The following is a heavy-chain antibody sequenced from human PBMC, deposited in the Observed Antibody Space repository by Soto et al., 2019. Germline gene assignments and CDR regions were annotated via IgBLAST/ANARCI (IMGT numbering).Heavy chain of an antibody. V-gene: IGHV4-61*01. CDR3: ARASRSRGSPRPFDY. J-gene: IGHJ4*02. CDR1: GGSVSSGSYY. CDR2: IYYSGST. D-gene: IGHD1-26*01. Sequence: SETLSLTCTVSGGSVSSGSYYWSWIRQPPGKGLEWIGYIYYSGSTNYNPSLKSRVTISVDTSKNQFSLKLSSVTAADTAVYYCARASRSRGSPRPFDYWGQGTLVTVSS.